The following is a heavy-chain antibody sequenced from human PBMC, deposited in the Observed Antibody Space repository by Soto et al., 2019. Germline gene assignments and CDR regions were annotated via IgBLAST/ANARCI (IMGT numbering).Heavy chain of an antibody. V-gene: IGHV3-23*01. Sequence: PGGSLRLSCAASGFTFSSYAMSWVRQAPGKGLEWVSAISGSGGSTYYADSVKGRFTISRDNSKNTLYLQMNSLRAEDTAVYYCAKYPGDSSGYSPAFDYWGQGTLVTVSS. D-gene: IGHD3-22*01. CDR1: GFTFSSYA. CDR3: AKYPGDSSGYSPAFDY. J-gene: IGHJ4*02. CDR2: ISGSGGST.